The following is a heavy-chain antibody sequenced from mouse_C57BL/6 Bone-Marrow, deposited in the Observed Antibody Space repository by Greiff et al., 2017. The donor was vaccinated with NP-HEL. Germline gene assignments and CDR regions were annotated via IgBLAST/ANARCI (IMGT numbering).Heavy chain of an antibody. CDR3: AREANWDVFAY. D-gene: IGHD4-1*01. CDR2: ILPSIGRT. CDR1: DSEVLPIAY. V-gene: IGHV15-2*01. Sequence: VQLQQSGSELRSPGSSVKLSCKDFDSEVLPIAYMSWVRQKPGHGFEWIGGILPSIGRTIYGEKFEDKATLDADTLSNTAYLELNSLTSEYSAIYYCAREANWDVFAYWGQGTLVTVSA. J-gene: IGHJ3*01.